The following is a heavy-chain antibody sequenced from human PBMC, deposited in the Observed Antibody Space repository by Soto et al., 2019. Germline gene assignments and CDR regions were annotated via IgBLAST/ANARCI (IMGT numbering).Heavy chain of an antibody. D-gene: IGHD2-15*01. CDR3: AIDYCSGGSCSGNI. V-gene: IGHV4-39*01. Sequence: SETLSLTCTVSGGSISSSSYYWGWIRQPPGKGLEWIGSIYYSGSTYYNPSLKSRVTISVDTSKNQFSLKLSSVTAADTAVYYCAIDYCSGGSCSGNIWGQGTMVTVSS. J-gene: IGHJ3*02. CDR1: GGSISSSSYY. CDR2: IYYSGST.